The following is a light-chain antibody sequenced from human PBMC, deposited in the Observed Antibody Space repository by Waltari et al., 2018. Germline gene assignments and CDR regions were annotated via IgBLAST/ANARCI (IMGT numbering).Light chain of an antibody. J-gene: IGLJ2*01. V-gene: IGLV1-40*01. CDR3: QSYDSSLSGWV. CDR2: GNS. CDR1: SSPIAAVFY. Sequence: QSVLTQPPSVSGAPGQRVPISFTGRSSPIAAVFYVHWYQQLPGTAPKLLIYGNSNRPSGVPDRFSGSKSGASASLAFTGLQAEDEAVYYCQSYDSSLSGWVFGGGTKLTVL.